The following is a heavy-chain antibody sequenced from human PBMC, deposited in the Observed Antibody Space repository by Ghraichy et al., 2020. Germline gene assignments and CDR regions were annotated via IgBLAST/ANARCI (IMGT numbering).Heavy chain of an antibody. CDR3: VREYQLLLDY. D-gene: IGHD2-2*01. J-gene: IGHJ4*02. V-gene: IGHV3-48*01. CDR1: EFTFRNYA. Sequence: GGSLRLSCTVSEFTFRNYAMNWVRQAPGKGLEWVSYVSSSSETKYYSDSVKGRFTISRDNVKNLLFLQMNSLRAEDTAVYYCVREYQLLLDYWGQGALVT. CDR2: VSSSSETK.